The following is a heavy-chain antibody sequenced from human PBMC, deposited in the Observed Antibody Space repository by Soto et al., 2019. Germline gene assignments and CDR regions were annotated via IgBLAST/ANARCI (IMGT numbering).Heavy chain of an antibody. V-gene: IGHV1-3*01. CDR2: INAGTGNT. D-gene: IGHD3-10*01. Sequence: QVQLVQSGAEVKKPGASVKDSCKASGYTFTSYAMHWVRQAPGPRLEWMGWINAGTGNTKYSQKFQGRVTITRNTASSAAYMELSGLRSDDTAVYYCARSNMPVLLWFGVERDYFAYWGHGSLVTV. CDR3: ARSNMPVLLWFGVERDYFAY. CDR1: GYTFTSYA. J-gene: IGHJ4*01.